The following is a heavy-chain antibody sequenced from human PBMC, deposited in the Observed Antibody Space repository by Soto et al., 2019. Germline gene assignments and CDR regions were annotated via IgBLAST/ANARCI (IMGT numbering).Heavy chain of an antibody. V-gene: IGHV1-69*01. CDR3: ARDPSYSSSWYAPRHFDY. CDR1: GGTFSSYA. CDR2: IIPIFGTA. D-gene: IGHD6-13*01. J-gene: IGHJ4*02. Sequence: QVQLVQSGAEVKKPGSSVKVSCKASGGTFSSYAISWVRQAPGQGLEWMGGIIPIFGTANYAQKFQGRVTITADESTSTAYMELSSLRSEDTAVYYCARDPSYSSSWYAPRHFDYWGQGTLVTVSS.